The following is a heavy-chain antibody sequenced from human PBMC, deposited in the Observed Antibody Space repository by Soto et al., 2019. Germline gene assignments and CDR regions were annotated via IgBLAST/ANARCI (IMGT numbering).Heavy chain of an antibody. CDR1: GYTFTSYG. J-gene: IGHJ5*02. CDR3: AGGVGALGHWFDP. D-gene: IGHD1-26*01. V-gene: IGHV1-18*01. Sequence: QVQLVQSGAEVKKPGASVKVSCKASGYTFTSYGISWVRQAPGQGLEWMGRISAYNYNTNYAQKLQGRVTMTTDTTASTAYMELRSLRSDDNAVEYCAGGVGALGHWFDPGGQGTLVTVSS. CDR2: ISAYNYNT.